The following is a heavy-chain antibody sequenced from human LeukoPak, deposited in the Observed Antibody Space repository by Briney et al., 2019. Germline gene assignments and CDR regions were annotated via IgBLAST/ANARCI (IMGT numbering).Heavy chain of an antibody. CDR2: IYYSGST. CDR1: GGSISSYY. Sequence: SETLSLTCTVFGGSISSYYWSWIRQPPGKGLEWIGYIYYSGSTNYNPSLKSRVTISVDTSKNQFSLKLSSVTAADTAVYYCARTSGQWNSPGRVYYFDYWGQGTLVTVSS. J-gene: IGHJ4*02. CDR3: ARTSGQWNSPGRVYYFDY. V-gene: IGHV4-59*01. D-gene: IGHD1-7*01.